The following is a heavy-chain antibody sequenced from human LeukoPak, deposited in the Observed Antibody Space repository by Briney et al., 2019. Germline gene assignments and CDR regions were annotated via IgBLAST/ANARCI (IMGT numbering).Heavy chain of an antibody. CDR3: ARAGWFGELYGPLDF. D-gene: IGHD3-10*01. Sequence: TSETLSLTCAVYGESFNNYYWTWIRQSPGKGLEWIGEINHSGSTNYNPSLKSRVIIPVDPSKNQFSLKLTSVIAADTSVYYCARAGWFGELYGPLDFWGQGALVTVSS. J-gene: IGHJ4*02. CDR1: GESFNNYY. CDR2: INHSGST. V-gene: IGHV4-34*01.